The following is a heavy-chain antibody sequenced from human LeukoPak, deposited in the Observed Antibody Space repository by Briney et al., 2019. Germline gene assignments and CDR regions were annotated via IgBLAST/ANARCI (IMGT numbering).Heavy chain of an antibody. J-gene: IGHJ4*02. Sequence: GRSLRLSCAASRFTFSSDGMHWVRQAPGKGLEWVAVIWYDGSNKYYADSVKGRFTISRDNSKNTLYLQMNSLRAEDTAVYYCARDNWITGYFDYWGQGTLVTVSS. D-gene: IGHD1-20*01. V-gene: IGHV3-33*01. CDR3: ARDNWITGYFDY. CDR1: RFTFSSDG. CDR2: IWYDGSNK.